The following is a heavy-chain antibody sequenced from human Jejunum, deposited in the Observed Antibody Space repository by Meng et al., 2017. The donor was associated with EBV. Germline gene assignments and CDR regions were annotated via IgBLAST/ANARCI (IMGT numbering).Heavy chain of an antibody. CDR2: IYWDDDK. J-gene: IGHJ4*02. CDR1: GFSLGTDGEG. Sequence: NTFKGQGPTLVKPTEALQLTCTFSGFSLGTDGEGVSCILQPPGKALEWLAFIYWDDDKRYSTSLKSRLTITKDTARDQVFLTMTNMAPVDTATYYCAHRPSTVYTPVTFDSWGQGTLVTASS. V-gene: IGHV2-5*02. D-gene: IGHD2-2*02. CDR3: AHRPSTVYTPVTFDS.